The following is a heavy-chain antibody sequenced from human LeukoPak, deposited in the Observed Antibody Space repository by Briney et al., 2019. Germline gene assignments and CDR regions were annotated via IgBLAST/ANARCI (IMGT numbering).Heavy chain of an antibody. Sequence: SETLSLTCTVSGGSISSYYWSWIRQPPGQGLEWIGYIYYTGSTNYNPSLKSRVTISVDTSKNQLSLKLRSVTAADTAVYYCARQDSGTYLNPLDIWGQGTVVTVSS. CDR1: GGSISSYY. D-gene: IGHD1-26*01. CDR3: ARQDSGTYLNPLDI. CDR2: IYYTGST. V-gene: IGHV4-59*08. J-gene: IGHJ3*02.